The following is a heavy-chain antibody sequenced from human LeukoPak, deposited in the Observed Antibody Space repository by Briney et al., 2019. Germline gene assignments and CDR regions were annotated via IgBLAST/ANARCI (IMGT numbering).Heavy chain of an antibody. CDR3: ASVIKYYYDSSGYEYFQH. CDR1: GGSISSGGYY. V-gene: IGHV4-31*03. D-gene: IGHD3-22*01. J-gene: IGHJ1*01. CDR2: IYYSGST. Sequence: SETLSLTCTVSGGSISSGGYYWSWIRQHPGKGLEWIGYIYYSGSTYYNPSLKSRVTISVDTSKNQFSLKLSSVTAADTAVYYCASVIKYYYDSSGYEYFQHRGQGTLVTVSS.